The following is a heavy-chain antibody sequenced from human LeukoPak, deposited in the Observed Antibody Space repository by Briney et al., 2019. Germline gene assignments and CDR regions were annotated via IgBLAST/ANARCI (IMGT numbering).Heavy chain of an antibody. CDR2: ISSSSSYI. D-gene: IGHD6-13*01. CDR3: ARDGPIAGYSSSWYGGPHAFDI. CDR1: GFTFSSYS. Sequence: PGGSLRLSCAASGFTFSSYSMNWVRQAPGKGLEWVSSISSSSSYIYYADSVKGRFTTSRDNAKNSLYLQMNSLRAEDTAVYYCARDGPIAGYSSSWYGGPHAFDIWGQGTMVTVSS. J-gene: IGHJ3*02. V-gene: IGHV3-21*01.